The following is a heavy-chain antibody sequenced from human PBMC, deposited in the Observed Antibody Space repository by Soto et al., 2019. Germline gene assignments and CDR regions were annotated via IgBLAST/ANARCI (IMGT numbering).Heavy chain of an antibody. CDR1: GGSISSSSYY. Sequence: SETLSLTCTVSGGSISSSSYYWGWIRQPPGKGLEWIGSIYYSGSTYYNPSLKSRVTISVDTSKNQFSLKLSSVTAADTAVYYCAGRPVILYGMDVWGQGTTVTVSS. V-gene: IGHV4-39*01. J-gene: IGHJ6*02. CDR3: AGRPVILYGMDV. CDR2: IYYSGST. D-gene: IGHD3-16*02.